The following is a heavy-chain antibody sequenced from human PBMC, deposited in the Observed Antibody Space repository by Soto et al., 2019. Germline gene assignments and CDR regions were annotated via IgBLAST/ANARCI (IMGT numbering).Heavy chain of an antibody. CDR1: VGSISSSSYY. V-gene: IGHV4-39*01. Sequence: PSETLSLTCTVSVGSISSSSYYWGWIRQPPGKGLEWIGSIYYSGSTYYNPSLKSRVTISVDTSKNQFSLKLSSVTAADTAVYYCARYLGLRSWFDPWGQGTLVTVSS. CDR2: IYYSGST. D-gene: IGHD4-17*01. CDR3: ARYLGLRSWFDP. J-gene: IGHJ5*02.